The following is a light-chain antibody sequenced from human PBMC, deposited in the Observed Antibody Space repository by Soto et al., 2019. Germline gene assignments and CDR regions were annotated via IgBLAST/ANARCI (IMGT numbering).Light chain of an antibody. J-gene: IGKJ1*01. CDR3: QQYGSSLTWT. CDR2: GAS. Sequence: EIVWTQSPGTRSLSPGERAPLSCRASQSVSSSYLAWYQQKPCQAHRLLIYGASSRATGIPDRFSGSGSGTDFTLTISRLEPEDFAVYYCQQYGSSLTWTFGQGTKVDIK. CDR1: QSVSSSY. V-gene: IGKV3-20*01.